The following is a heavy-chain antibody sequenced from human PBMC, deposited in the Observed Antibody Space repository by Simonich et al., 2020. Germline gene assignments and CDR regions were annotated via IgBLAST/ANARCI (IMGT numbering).Heavy chain of an antibody. CDR3: ARVGYSNYYYYGMDV. D-gene: IGHD6-13*01. J-gene: IGHJ6*02. CDR1: GYSISSGYY. V-gene: IGHV4-38-2*01. Sequence: QVQLQESGPGLVKPSETLSLTCAVSGYSISSGYYWGWIRQPPGKGLEGIGSIYQIGSTYYNPSLKSRVTISVDPSKNQFSLKLSSVTAADTAVYYCARVGYSNYYYYGMDVWGQGTTVTVSS. CDR2: IYQIGST.